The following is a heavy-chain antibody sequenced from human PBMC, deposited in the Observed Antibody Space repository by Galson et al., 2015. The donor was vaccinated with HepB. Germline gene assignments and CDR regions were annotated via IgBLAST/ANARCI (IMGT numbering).Heavy chain of an antibody. J-gene: IGHJ4*02. V-gene: IGHV1-24*01. CDR1: GDTLTEFS. CDR3: ITASNRGYTFDY. CDR2: FDPEDGET. Sequence: SVKVSCKVSGDTLTEFSIHWVRQAPGKGLKWMGGFDPEDGETVYAQKFQGRVTMTEDTSTDTAYMELSSLRSEDTAVYYCITASNRGYTFDYRGQGTLVTVSS. D-gene: IGHD3-22*01.